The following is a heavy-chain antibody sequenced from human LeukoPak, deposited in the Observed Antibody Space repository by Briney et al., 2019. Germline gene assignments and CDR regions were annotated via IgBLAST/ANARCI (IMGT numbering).Heavy chain of an antibody. CDR1: GFTFSSYS. V-gene: IGHV3-33*08. CDR2: IWYDGSNK. Sequence: HAGGSLRLSCAASGFTFSSYSMNWVRQAPGKGLEWVAVIWYDGSNKYYADSVKGRFTISRDNSKNTLYLQMNSLRAEDTAVYYCARGPRYDSSGYYLSFHFDYWGQGTLVTVSS. J-gene: IGHJ4*02. D-gene: IGHD3-22*01. CDR3: ARGPRYDSSGYYLSFHFDY.